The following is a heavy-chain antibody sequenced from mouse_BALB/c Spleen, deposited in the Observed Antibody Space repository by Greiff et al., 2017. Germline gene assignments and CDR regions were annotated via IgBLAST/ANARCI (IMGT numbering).Heavy chain of an antibody. J-gene: IGHJ3*01. D-gene: IGHD2-4*01. Sequence: EVQLQQSGGGLVKPGGSLKLSCAASGFTFSSYAMSWVRQTPEKRLEWVASISSGGSTYYPDSVKGRFTISRDNARNILYLQMSSLRSEDTAMYYCARGVYDYDGFAYWGQGTLVTVSA. CDR3: ARGVYDYDGFAY. V-gene: IGHV5-6-5*01. CDR1: GFTFSSYA. CDR2: ISSGGST.